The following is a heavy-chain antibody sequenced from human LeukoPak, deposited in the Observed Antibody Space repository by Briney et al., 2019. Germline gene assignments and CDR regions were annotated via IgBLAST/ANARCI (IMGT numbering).Heavy chain of an antibody. CDR1: GFTFDDYA. Sequence: GGSLRLSCAASGFTFDDYAMHWVRQAPGKGLEWVSGISWNSGSIGYADSVKGRFTISRDNAKNSLYLQMNSLRAEDTALYYCAKDNENSGSYIDYWGQGTLVTVSS. CDR3: AKDNENSGSYIDY. V-gene: IGHV3-9*01. D-gene: IGHD1-26*01. CDR2: ISWNSGSI. J-gene: IGHJ4*02.